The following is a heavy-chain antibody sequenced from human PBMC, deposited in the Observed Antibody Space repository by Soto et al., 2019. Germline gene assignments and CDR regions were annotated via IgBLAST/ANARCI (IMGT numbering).Heavy chain of an antibody. CDR1: GFTFSDSY. CDR2: ISGSSGYT. J-gene: IGHJ6*02. Sequence: QEQLVESGGGLVKPGGSLRLSCAASGFTFSDSYMSWVRKAPGKGLEWVAYISGSSGYTGYADSVKGRFTISRDNAKNSLYLQMNSLRADDTAVYYCAKDRGGYGPPDVWGQGTTVTVSS. D-gene: IGHD3-10*01. V-gene: IGHV3-11*06. CDR3: AKDRGGYGPPDV.